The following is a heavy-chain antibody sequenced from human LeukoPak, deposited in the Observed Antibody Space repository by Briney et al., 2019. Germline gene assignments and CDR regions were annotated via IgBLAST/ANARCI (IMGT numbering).Heavy chain of an antibody. V-gene: IGHV3-23*01. CDR1: AFTFATYA. Sequence: GGSLRLSCAASAFTFATYAMSWVRQAPGKGLEWVSSISGSGGSTHYADSVRGRFTISRDNSKSTLYLQMNSLRAEDTAIYYCAKMPAYYYASSGHAFHFDDWGQGTLVTVSS. CDR2: ISGSGGST. J-gene: IGHJ4*02. CDR3: AKMPAYYYASSGHAFHFDD. D-gene: IGHD3-22*01.